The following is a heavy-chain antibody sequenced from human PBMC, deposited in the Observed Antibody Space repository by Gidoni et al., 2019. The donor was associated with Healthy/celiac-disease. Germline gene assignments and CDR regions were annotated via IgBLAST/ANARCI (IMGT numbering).Heavy chain of an antibody. Sequence: QVQLVQSGAEVKKPGSSVKVSCKASGGTFSSYAISWVRQAPGQGLEWMGGIIPIFGTANYAQKFQGRVTITADESTSTAYMELSSLRSEDTAVYYCARVPLHLGELSLYPTWREAQKYYGMDVWGQGTTVTVSS. J-gene: IGHJ6*02. CDR3: ARVPLHLGELSLYPTWREAQKYYGMDV. CDR2: IIPIFGTA. V-gene: IGHV1-69*01. D-gene: IGHD3-16*02. CDR1: GGTFSSYA.